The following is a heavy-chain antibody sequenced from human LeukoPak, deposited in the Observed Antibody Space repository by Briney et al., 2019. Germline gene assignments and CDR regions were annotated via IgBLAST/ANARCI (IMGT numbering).Heavy chain of an antibody. D-gene: IGHD4-11*01. CDR3: ARAKIYSTDALDY. V-gene: IGHV4-34*01. Sequence: SETLSLTCAVCGGSFSGYYWSWIRQPPGKGLEWIGEINHSGSTNYNPSLKSRVTISVDTSKNQFSLKLSSVTAADTAVYYCARAKIYSTDALDYWGQGTLVTVSS. J-gene: IGHJ4*02. CDR2: INHSGST. CDR1: GGSFSGYY.